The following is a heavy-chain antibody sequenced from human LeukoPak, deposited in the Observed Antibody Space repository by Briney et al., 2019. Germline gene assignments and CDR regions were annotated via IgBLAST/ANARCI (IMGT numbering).Heavy chain of an antibody. D-gene: IGHD2/OR15-2a*01. CDR1: GSSVTSGHY. Sequence: PTETLSLTCAVSGSSVTSGHYWVWIRQPPGKGLEWVGSIYHSGNTYYNPSLNSRVTISLDTSKNQFSLRLTSVTAADTAVYYCARDWEVIPTASWKIWYFDLWDRGTHLIVSS. CDR2: IYHSGNT. J-gene: IGHJ2*01. CDR3: ARDWEVIPTASWKIWYFDL. V-gene: IGHV4-38-2*02.